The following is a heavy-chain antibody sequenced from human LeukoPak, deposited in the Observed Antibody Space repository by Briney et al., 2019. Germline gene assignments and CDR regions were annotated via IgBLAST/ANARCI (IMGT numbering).Heavy chain of an antibody. J-gene: IGHJ4*02. CDR1: GGSISSYY. CDR3: ARGAGWYAY. V-gene: IGHV4-59*01. CDR2: VHYSGST. D-gene: IGHD6-19*01. Sequence: SETLSLTCTVSGGSISSYYWSWIRHPPGKGLEWIGYVHYSGSTHYNPSLKSRVTISVDTSRNQFSLKMTSVTAADTAVYYCARGAGWYAYWGQGTLVTVSS.